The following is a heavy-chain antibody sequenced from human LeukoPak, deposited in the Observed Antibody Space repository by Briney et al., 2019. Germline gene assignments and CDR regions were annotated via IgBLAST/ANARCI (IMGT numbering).Heavy chain of an antibody. CDR3: AKLGGYYYGMDV. Sequence: KTSETLSLTCTVSGGSISSYYWSWIWQPPGKGLEWIGYIYYSGSTNYNPSLKSRVTISVDTSKNQFSLKLSSVTAADTAVYYCAKLGGYYYGMDVWGQGTTVTVSS. V-gene: IGHV4-59*08. CDR2: IYYSGST. D-gene: IGHD3-16*01. CDR1: GGSISSYY. J-gene: IGHJ6*02.